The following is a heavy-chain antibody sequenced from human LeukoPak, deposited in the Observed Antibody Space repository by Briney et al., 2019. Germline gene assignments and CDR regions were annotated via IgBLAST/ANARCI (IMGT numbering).Heavy chain of an antibody. CDR2: IRFDGNNE. Sequence: VQPGGSLRLSSAASGFTFSTYGMHWARQAPGKGLEWVAFIRFDGNNEYYTDSVKGRFTISRDNSKNTLYLQMNSLRVDDTAVYYCAKRSSGVTTWFGPFDVWGQGTMVIASS. D-gene: IGHD3-10*01. CDR1: GFTFSTYG. V-gene: IGHV3-30*02. J-gene: IGHJ3*01. CDR3: AKRSSGVTTWFGPFDV.